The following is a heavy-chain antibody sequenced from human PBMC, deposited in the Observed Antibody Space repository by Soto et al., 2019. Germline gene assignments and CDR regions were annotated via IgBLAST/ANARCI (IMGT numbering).Heavy chain of an antibody. CDR2: ISYDGSNK. V-gene: IGHV3-30-3*02. CDR3: AKPPKYSYGYGGFDY. CDR1: GFTFSSYS. J-gene: IGHJ4*02. D-gene: IGHD5-18*01. Sequence: GGSLRLSCAASGFTFSSYSMHWVRQAPGKGLEWVAVISYDGSNKYYADSVKGRFTISRDNSKNTLYLQMNSLRAEDTAVYYCAKPPKYSYGYGGFDYWGQGTLVTVSS.